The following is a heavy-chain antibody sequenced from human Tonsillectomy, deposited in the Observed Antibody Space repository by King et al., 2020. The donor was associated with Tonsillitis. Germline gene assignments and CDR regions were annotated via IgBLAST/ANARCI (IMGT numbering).Heavy chain of an antibody. J-gene: IGHJ5*02. CDR1: GDSVDSGAYY. CDR2: TYYSGIT. Sequence: QLQESGPGLVKPSETLSLTCTVSGDSVDSGAYYWSWIRQPPGKGLEWIGNTYYSGITTYNHSLESRVTISIDRPNNQFSLRLGSVTTADTAMYYCAREVPHPPPFAPWGRGALSTLSP. V-gene: IGHV4-61*08. CDR3: AREVPHPPPFAP. D-gene: IGHD3-3*02.